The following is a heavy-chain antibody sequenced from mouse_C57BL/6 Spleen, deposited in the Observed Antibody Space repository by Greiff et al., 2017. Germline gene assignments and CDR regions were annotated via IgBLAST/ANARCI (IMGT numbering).Heavy chain of an antibody. V-gene: IGHV1-15*01. D-gene: IGHD1-1*01. Sequence: QVQLKQSGAELVRPGASVTLSCKASGYTFTDYEMHWVKQTPVHGLEWIGAIDPETGGTAYNQKFKGKAILTADKSSSTAYMELRSLTSEDSAVYYCTRRLALLRSYYFDYWGQGTTLTVSS. CDR3: TRRLALLRSYYFDY. CDR2: IDPETGGT. J-gene: IGHJ2*01. CDR1: GYTFTDYE.